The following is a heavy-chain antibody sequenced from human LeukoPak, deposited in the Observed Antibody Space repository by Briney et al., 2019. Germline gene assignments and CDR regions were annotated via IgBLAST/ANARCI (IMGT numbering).Heavy chain of an antibody. CDR1: GFTFSSYA. J-gene: IGHJ4*02. CDR3: ARDPRPTSLLWFGELYAPFDY. Sequence: GRSLRLSCAASGFTFSSYAMHWVRQAPGKGLEWVAVISYDGSNKYYADSVKGRFTISRDNSKNTLYLQMNSLRAEDTAAYYCARDPRPTSLLWFGELYAPFDYWGQGTLVTVSS. CDR2: ISYDGSNK. D-gene: IGHD3-10*01. V-gene: IGHV3-30*04.